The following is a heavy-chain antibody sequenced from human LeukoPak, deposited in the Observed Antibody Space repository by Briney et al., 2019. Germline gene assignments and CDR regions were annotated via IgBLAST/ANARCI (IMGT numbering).Heavy chain of an antibody. CDR1: GGSISSYY. CDR2: IYYSGST. D-gene: IGHD3-10*01. CDR3: ARGSVTMVRGADLFDY. Sequence: SETLSLTCTVSGGSISSYYWSWIRQPPGKGLEWIGYIYYSGSTNYNPSLKSRVTISVDTSKNQFSLKLSSVTAADTAVYYCARGSVTMVRGADLFDYWGQGTLVTVSS. V-gene: IGHV4-59*01. J-gene: IGHJ4*02.